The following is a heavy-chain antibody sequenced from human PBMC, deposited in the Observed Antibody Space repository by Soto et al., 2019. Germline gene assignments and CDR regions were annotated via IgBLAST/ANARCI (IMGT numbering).Heavy chain of an antibody. CDR1: GFTFSSYG. Sequence: GGSLRLSCAASGFTFSSYGMHWVRQAPGKGLEWVAVIWYDGSNKYYADSVKGRFTISRDNSKNTLYLQMNSLRAEDTAVYYCARPFYDILTGYSSFHLEGFDYWGQGTLVTVSS. D-gene: IGHD3-9*01. CDR2: IWYDGSNK. J-gene: IGHJ4*02. CDR3: ARPFYDILTGYSSFHLEGFDY. V-gene: IGHV3-33*01.